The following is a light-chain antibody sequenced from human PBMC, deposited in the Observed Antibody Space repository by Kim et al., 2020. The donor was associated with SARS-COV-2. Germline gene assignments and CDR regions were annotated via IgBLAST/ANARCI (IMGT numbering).Light chain of an antibody. CDR2: AAS. V-gene: IGKV1-27*01. CDR3: QKYNSAPPDT. Sequence: ALLGYRVTISCRASQCISNYLAWYQQKPGKVPKLLIYAASTLQSGVPSRFSGSGSGTDFTLTISSLQPEDVATYYCQKYNSAPPDTFGQGTKLEI. J-gene: IGKJ2*01. CDR1: QCISNY.